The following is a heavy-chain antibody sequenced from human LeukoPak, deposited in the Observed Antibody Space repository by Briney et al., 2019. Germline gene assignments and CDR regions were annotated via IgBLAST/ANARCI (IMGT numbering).Heavy chain of an antibody. CDR3: ARNRRNYYGSGSYYPFDY. CDR2: IYYSGST. D-gene: IGHD3-10*01. Sequence: SETLSLTCTVSGGSISSYYWSWIRQPPGKGLEWIGYIYYSGSTYYNPSLKSRVTISVDTSKNQFSLKLSSVTAADTAVYYCARNRRNYYGSGSYYPFDYWGQGTLVTVSS. V-gene: IGHV4-59*06. J-gene: IGHJ4*02. CDR1: GGSISSYY.